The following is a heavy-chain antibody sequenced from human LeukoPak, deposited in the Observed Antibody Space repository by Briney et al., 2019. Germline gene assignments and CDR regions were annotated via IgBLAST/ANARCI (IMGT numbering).Heavy chain of an antibody. CDR1: GFTFSSYS. V-gene: IGHV3-21*01. CDR3: ARGLNYYDSSPMAYYFDY. D-gene: IGHD3-22*01. CDR2: ISSSSSYI. J-gene: IGHJ4*02. Sequence: GGSLRLSCAASGFTFSSYSMNWVRQAPGKGLEWVSSISSSSSYIYYADSMKGRFTISRDNAKNSLYLQMNSLRAEDTAVYYCARGLNYYDSSPMAYYFDYWGQGTLVTVSS.